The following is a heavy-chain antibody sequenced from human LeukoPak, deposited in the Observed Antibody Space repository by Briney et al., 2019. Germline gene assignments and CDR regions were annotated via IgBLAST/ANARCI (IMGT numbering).Heavy chain of an antibody. V-gene: IGHV3-74*01. D-gene: IGHD2-21*01. CDR1: GFTFSSYV. J-gene: IGHJ4*02. CDR3: AKDFRIGYSAHFDY. Sequence: GGSLRLSCETAGFTFSSYVMHWVRRTPGKGLVWVSRISHDGIISYADSVKGRFSISRDNSKNTLYLQMDSLRGEDTAVYYCAKDFRIGYSAHFDYWGQGALVTVSS. CDR2: ISHDGII.